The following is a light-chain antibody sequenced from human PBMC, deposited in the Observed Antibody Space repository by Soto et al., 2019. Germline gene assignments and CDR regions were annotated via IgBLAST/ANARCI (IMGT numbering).Light chain of an antibody. Sequence: EIVLTQSPATLSLSPGERATLSCRSSQSVSSSYLAWYQQKPGQAPRLIIYGASSRATGIPDRFSGSGSGTDFLLTISSLQSDDFATYYCLQYNGYYRTFGQGTKVDIK. J-gene: IGKJ1*01. CDR2: GAS. CDR3: LQYNGYYRT. V-gene: IGKV3-20*01. CDR1: QSVSSSY.